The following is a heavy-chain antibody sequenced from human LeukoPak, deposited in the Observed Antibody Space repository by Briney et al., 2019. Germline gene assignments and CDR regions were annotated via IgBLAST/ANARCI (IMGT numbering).Heavy chain of an antibody. V-gene: IGHV3-64*01. J-gene: IGHJ4*02. CDR2: ISNNGGST. Sequence: GGSLRLSCAVSGFTFSRYSMNWVRQAPRKGLEYVSAISNNGGSTYYAKSVKGRFTISRDNSKNTLYLQMGSLRAEDMAVYYCARTSIAAREADYWGQGTLVTVSS. D-gene: IGHD6-6*01. CDR3: ARTSIAAREADY. CDR1: GFTFSRYS.